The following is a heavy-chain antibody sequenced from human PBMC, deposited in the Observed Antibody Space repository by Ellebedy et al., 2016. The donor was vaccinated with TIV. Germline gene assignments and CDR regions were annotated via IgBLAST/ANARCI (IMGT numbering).Heavy chain of an antibody. J-gene: IGHJ4*02. Sequence: MPGGSLRLSCTASGFTFDDYAMTWFRQAPGKGLEWIGEIYHSGTTNYNPSLKSRVTISVDKSKNQFSLKLSSVTAADTAVYYCATVSPAVSGTLDYWGQGTLVSVSS. CDR1: GFTFDDYA. D-gene: IGHD6-19*01. CDR2: IYHSGTT. V-gene: IGHV4-34*01. CDR3: ATVSPAVSGTLDY.